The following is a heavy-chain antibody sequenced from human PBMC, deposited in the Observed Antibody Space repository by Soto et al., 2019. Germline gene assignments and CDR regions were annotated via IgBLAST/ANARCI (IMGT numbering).Heavy chain of an antibody. V-gene: IGHV1-46*03. J-gene: IGHJ4*02. CDR2: INPSGGST. Sequence: ASVKVSCKASGYTFTSYYMHWVRQAPGQGLEWMGIINPSGGSTSYAQKFQGRVTMTRDTSTSTVYMELSSLRSEDTAVYYCARDSGYCSGGSCYSAYSGQATLVTVSS. D-gene: IGHD2-15*01. CDR3: ARDSGYCSGGSCYSAY. CDR1: GYTFTSYY.